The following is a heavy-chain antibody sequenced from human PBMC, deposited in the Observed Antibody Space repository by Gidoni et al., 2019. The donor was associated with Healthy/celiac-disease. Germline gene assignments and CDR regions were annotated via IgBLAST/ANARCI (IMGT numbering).Heavy chain of an antibody. Sequence: EVQLLESGGGLVQPGGSLRLSCAASGFTFSSYAMSWVRQAPGKGLEWVSAISGSGGSTYYADSVKGRFTIFRDNSKNTLYLQMNSLRAEDTAVYYCAKDGWELWHSFDYWGQGTLVTVSS. CDR2: ISGSGGST. D-gene: IGHD1-26*01. CDR1: GFTFSSYA. V-gene: IGHV3-23*01. J-gene: IGHJ4*02. CDR3: AKDGWELWHSFDY.